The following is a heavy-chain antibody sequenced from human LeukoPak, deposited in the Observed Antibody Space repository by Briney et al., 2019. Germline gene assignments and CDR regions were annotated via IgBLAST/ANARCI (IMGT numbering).Heavy chain of an antibody. V-gene: IGHV3-7*05. CDR1: GFTFSSYS. CDR2: INQDGSEK. Sequence: PGGSLRLSCAASGFTFSSYSMNWVRQAPGKGLEWVANINQDGSEKYYVDSVKGRFTISRDNAKNSLYLQMNSLRAEDAAVYYCARARGMDVWGQGTTVTVSS. CDR3: ARARGMDV. J-gene: IGHJ6*02.